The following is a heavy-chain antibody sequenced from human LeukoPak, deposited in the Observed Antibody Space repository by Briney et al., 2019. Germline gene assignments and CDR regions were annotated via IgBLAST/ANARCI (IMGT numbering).Heavy chain of an antibody. CDR2: IRYDGSNK. Sequence: GGSLRLSCAASGFTFSSYGMHWVRQAPGKGLEWVAFIRYDGSNKYYADSVKGRFTISRDNSKNTLYLQMNSLRAEDTAVYYCAKDLVSLGMARVLLAGSDIWGQGTMVTVSS. D-gene: IGHD2/OR15-2a*01. CDR3: AKDLVSLGMARVLLAGSDI. V-gene: IGHV3-30*02. J-gene: IGHJ3*02. CDR1: GFTFSSYG.